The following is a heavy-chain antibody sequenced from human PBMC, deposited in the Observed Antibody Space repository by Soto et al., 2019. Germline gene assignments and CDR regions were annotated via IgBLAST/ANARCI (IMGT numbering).Heavy chain of an antibody. CDR1: GGSFSGYY. CDR2: INHSGST. Sequence: QVQLQQWGAGLLKPSETLSLTCAVYGGSFSGYYWSWIRQPPGKGLEWIGEINHSGSTNYNPSLKSRVTISVDTSKNQFSLKRSSVTAADTAVYYCARGRKAYCSSTSCYVYYYYYGMDVWGQGTTVTVSS. D-gene: IGHD2-2*01. V-gene: IGHV4-34*01. J-gene: IGHJ6*02. CDR3: ARGRKAYCSSTSCYVYYYYYGMDV.